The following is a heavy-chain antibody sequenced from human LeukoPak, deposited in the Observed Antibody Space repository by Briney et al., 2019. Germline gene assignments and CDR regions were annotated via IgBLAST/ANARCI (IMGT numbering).Heavy chain of an antibody. CDR1: GFTFSSYA. Sequence: PGGSLRLSCAASGFTFSSYAMSWVRQAPGKGLEWVANINQDGSEKYYVDSVKGRFTISRDNAKNSLYLQMNSLRAEDTAVYYCARGMSTGEYWGQGTLVTVSS. D-gene: IGHD3-16*01. J-gene: IGHJ4*02. V-gene: IGHV3-7*04. CDR3: ARGMSTGEY. CDR2: INQDGSEK.